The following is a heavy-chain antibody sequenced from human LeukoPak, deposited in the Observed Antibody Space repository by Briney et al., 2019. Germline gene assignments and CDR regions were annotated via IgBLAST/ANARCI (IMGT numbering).Heavy chain of an antibody. CDR3: TRGPPDGSGNYYPGDF. CDR2: INTDGSST. CDR1: GFTFSSYW. Sequence: GGSLRLSCAASGFTFSSYWMHWVRQAPGKGLVWVSRINTDGSSTSYADSVKGRFTISRDNAKNTLYLQMNSLRVEDTAVYYCTRGPPDGSGNYYPGDFWGQGTLVTVSS. D-gene: IGHD3-10*01. J-gene: IGHJ4*02. V-gene: IGHV3-74*01.